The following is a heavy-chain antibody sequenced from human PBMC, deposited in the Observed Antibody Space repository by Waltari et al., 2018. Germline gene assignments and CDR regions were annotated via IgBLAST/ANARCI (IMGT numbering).Heavy chain of an antibody. J-gene: IGHJ4*02. D-gene: IGHD3-3*01. CDR2: TYYSGST. Sequence: QLHLQESGPGLVKPSQTLSPTCAVSGGSVTSGAYRTWIRQHPGKGLEWIGYTYYSGSTYYNPSLKSRVTISVDRSKNQFSLKLTSVTAADTAVYYCARGVPKNDFWSGYLSPLFDYWGQGTLVSVSS. CDR1: GGSVTSGAYR. CDR3: ARGVPKNDFWSGYLSPLFDY. V-gene: IGHV4-30-2*01.